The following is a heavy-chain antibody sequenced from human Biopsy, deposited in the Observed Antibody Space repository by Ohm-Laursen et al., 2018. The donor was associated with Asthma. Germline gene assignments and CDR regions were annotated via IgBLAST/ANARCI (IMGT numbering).Heavy chain of an antibody. CDR3: ARVKDGYNFDY. D-gene: IGHD5-24*01. J-gene: IGHJ4*02. CDR1: GGSISSGGYS. V-gene: IGHV4-30-2*01. Sequence: TLSLTWAVSGGSISSGGYSWSWIRQPPGKGLEWIGYIYHSGSTYYNPSLKSRVTISVGRSKNQFSLKLSSVTAADTAVYYCARVKDGYNFDYWGQGTLVTVSS. CDR2: IYHSGST.